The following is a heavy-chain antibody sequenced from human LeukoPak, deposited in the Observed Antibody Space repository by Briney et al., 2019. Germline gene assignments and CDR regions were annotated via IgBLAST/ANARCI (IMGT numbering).Heavy chain of an antibody. D-gene: IGHD3-22*01. CDR1: GYTFTGYY. CDR3: ARDQVPNYYDSSGYYYDY. V-gene: IGHV1-2*02. CDR2: INPNSGGT. Sequence: ASVKVSCKASGYTFTGYYMHWVRQAPGQGLEWMGWINPNSGGTNYAQKFQGRVTMTRDTSISTAYMELSRLRSDDTAVYYCARDQVPNYYDSSGYYYDYWGQGTLVTVSS. J-gene: IGHJ4*02.